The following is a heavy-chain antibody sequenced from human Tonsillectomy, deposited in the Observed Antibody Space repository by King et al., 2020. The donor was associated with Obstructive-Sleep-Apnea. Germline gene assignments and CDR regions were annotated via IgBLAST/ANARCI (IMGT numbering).Heavy chain of an antibody. J-gene: IGHJ4*02. CDR3: AKKPPSLTGLAY. D-gene: IGHD3-9*01. Sequence: VQLVESGGGLVQPGGSLRLSCAASGFTFSSYVMSWVRQAPGKGLEWVSGVSGSGDSIYSADSVKGRFTISRDNSKNTLYLQMNSLRAEDTAVYFCAKKPPSLTGLAYWGQGTRVTVSS. CDR1: GFTFSSYV. V-gene: IGHV3-23*04. CDR2: VSGSGDSI.